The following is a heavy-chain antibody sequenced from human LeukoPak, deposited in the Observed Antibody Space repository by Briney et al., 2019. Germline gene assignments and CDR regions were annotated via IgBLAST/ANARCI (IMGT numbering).Heavy chain of an antibody. CDR1: GFTFSSYG. CDR2: IRYDGSNK. V-gene: IGHV3-30*02. CDR3: AGTAAGTRWFDP. J-gene: IGHJ5*02. Sequence: PGGSLRLSCAAPGFTFSSYGMHWVRQAPGKGLEWVAFIRYDGSNKYYADSVKGRFTISRDNSKNTLYLQMNSLRAEDTAVYYCAGTAAGTRWFDPWGQGTLVTVSS. D-gene: IGHD6-13*01.